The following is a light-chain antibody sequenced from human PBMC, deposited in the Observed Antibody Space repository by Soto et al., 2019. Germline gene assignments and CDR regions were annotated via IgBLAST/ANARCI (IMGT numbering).Light chain of an antibody. V-gene: IGKV1-39*01. J-gene: IGKJ1*01. CDR1: QNIDSY. CDR2: DAS. Sequence: DIQMTQSPSSLSASVGDRVTITCRASQNIDSYLNWYQQSPGKAPKLLIHDASSLQTGVPSRFSGSGSGTDFALTINSLQPEDFATNYCQQTYTTPWTFGQGTKVEIK. CDR3: QQTYTTPWT.